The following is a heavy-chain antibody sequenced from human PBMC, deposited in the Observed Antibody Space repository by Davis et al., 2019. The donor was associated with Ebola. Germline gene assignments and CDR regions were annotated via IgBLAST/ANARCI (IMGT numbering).Heavy chain of an antibody. CDR2: IKQDGSEE. CDR1: GFPLSSYW. CDR3: AKSCVAVADTGDALDI. V-gene: IGHV3-7*01. Sequence: GESLKTLCAAPGFPLSSYWMSWVRKAPGKGLEWVANIKQDGSEEYYADSVKGRFTISRDNSKNTLYLQINSLRPEDTAVYYCAKSCVAVADTGDALDIWGQGTMVTVSS. D-gene: IGHD6-19*01. J-gene: IGHJ3*02.